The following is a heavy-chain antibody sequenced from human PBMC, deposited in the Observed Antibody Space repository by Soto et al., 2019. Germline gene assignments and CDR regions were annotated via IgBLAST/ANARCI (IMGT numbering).Heavy chain of an antibody. CDR1: GFTFSDYY. J-gene: IGHJ2*01. CDR2: ISSSSSYT. Sequence: PGGSLRLSCAASGFTFSDYYMSWIRQAPGKGLEWVSYISSSSSYTNYADSVKGRFTISRDNAKNSLYLQMNSLRAEDTAVYYCASYYGDYTYWYFDLWGRGTLVTVSS. D-gene: IGHD4-17*01. CDR3: ASYYGDYTYWYFDL. V-gene: IGHV3-11*06.